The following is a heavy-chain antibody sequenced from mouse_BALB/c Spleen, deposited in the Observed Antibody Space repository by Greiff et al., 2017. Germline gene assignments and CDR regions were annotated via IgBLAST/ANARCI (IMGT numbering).Heavy chain of an antibody. CDR3: ARGNYGYDFDY. V-gene: IGHV1-54*01. Sequence: VQLQQSGAELVRPGTSVKVSCKASGYAFTNYLIEWVKQRPGQGLEWIGVINPGSGGTNYNEKFKGKATLTADKSSSTAYMQLSSLTSDDSAVYFCARGNYGYDFDYWGQGTTLTVSS. CDR2: INPGSGGT. J-gene: IGHJ2*01. CDR1: GYAFTNYL. D-gene: IGHD1-2*01.